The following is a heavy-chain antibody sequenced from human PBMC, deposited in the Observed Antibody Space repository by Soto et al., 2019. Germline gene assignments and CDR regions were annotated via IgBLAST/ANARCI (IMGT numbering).Heavy chain of an antibody. V-gene: IGHV3-30*18. CDR1: GFTFSRDG. Sequence: GSLRLSCAVSGFTFSRDGMHWVRPAPGKGLEWVAVISYDGYNKYYADSVKGRFTISRDSSKNTLNLQMNSLRVEDTAVYYCVKDRGYYDRGSYHLYYFDYWGQGT. CDR2: ISYDGYNK. J-gene: IGHJ4*02. CDR3: VKDRGYYDRGSYHLYYFDY. D-gene: IGHD3-22*01.